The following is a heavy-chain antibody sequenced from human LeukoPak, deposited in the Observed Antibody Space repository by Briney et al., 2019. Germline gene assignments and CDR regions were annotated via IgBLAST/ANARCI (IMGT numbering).Heavy chain of an antibody. CDR1: GFTFSSYA. Sequence: PGGSLRLSCAASGFTFSSYAMSWVRQAPGKGLEWIGYIYYSGSTNYNPSLKSRVTISVDTSKNQFSLKLSSVTAADTAVYYCARGITIAEDYFDYWGQGTLVTVSS. V-gene: IGHV4-59*01. D-gene: IGHD3-9*01. CDR3: ARGITIAEDYFDY. CDR2: IYYSGST. J-gene: IGHJ4*02.